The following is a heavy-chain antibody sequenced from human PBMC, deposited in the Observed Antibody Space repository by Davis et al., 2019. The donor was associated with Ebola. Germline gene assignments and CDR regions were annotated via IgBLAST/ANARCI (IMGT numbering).Heavy chain of an antibody. CDR2: IKQDGSEK. CDR1: GFTFSSYW. Sequence: GESLKISCAASGFTFSSYWMSWVRQAPGKGLEWVANIKQDGSEKYYVDSVKGRFTISRDNAKNSLYLQMNSLRAEDTAVYYCARVNAVTGYSRFDPWGQGTLVTVSS. CDR3: ARVNAVTGYSRFDP. J-gene: IGHJ5*02. D-gene: IGHD3-9*01. V-gene: IGHV3-7*03.